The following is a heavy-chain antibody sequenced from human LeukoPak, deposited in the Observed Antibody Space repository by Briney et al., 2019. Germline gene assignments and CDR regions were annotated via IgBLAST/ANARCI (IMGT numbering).Heavy chain of an antibody. Sequence: SETLSLTCTVSGGSISSYYWSWIRQPPGKGLEWIGYIYYSGSTNYNPSLKSRVTISVDTSKNQFSLKLSSVTAADTAVYYCARQGSSFNWFDPWGQGTLVTVSS. J-gene: IGHJ5*02. CDR1: GGSISSYY. CDR3: ARQGSSFNWFDP. D-gene: IGHD6-13*01. V-gene: IGHV4-59*08. CDR2: IYYSGST.